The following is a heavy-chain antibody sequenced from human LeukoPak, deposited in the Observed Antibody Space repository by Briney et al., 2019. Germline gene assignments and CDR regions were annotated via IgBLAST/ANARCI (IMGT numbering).Heavy chain of an antibody. J-gene: IGHJ4*02. Sequence: GGSLRLSCAASGFTFSNYAMSWARQAPGKGLEWVANIKQDGSEKYYVDSVKGRFTISRDNAKNSLYLQMNSLRAEDTAVYYCAPGQWLVRWGQGTLVTVSS. CDR1: GFTFSNYA. V-gene: IGHV3-7*02. CDR3: APGQWLVR. D-gene: IGHD6-19*01. CDR2: IKQDGSEK.